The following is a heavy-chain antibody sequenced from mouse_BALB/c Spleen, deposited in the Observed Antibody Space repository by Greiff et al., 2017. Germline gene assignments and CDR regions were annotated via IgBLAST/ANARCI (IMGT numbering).Heavy chain of an antibody. D-gene: IGHD1-1*01. CDR1: GFTFSSYA. CDR3: ARGYGSSYYFDY. CDR2: ISSGGST. Sequence: EVQRVESGGGLVKPGGSLKLSCAASGFTFSSYAMSWVRQTPEKRLEWVASISSGGSTYYPDSVKGRFTISRDNARNILYLQMSSLRSEDTAIYYCARGYGSSYYFDYWGQGTTLTVSS. V-gene: IGHV5-6-5*01. J-gene: IGHJ2*01.